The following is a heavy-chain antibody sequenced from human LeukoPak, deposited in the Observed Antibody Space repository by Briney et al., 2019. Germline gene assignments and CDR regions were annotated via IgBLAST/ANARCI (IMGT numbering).Heavy chain of an antibody. CDR3: AKGSYYDSSGSFYFDY. V-gene: IGHV3-23*01. CDR2: ISGSGDNT. D-gene: IGHD3-22*01. J-gene: IGHJ4*02. Sequence: PGGSLRLSCEASGFSFSDYAMAWVRQAPGKGLEWVSGISGSGDNTYYADSVKGRFTISRDNSKNTLYVQVNSLGTEDTAAYYCAKGSYYDSSGSFYFDYWGQGTLVTVSS. CDR1: GFSFSDYA.